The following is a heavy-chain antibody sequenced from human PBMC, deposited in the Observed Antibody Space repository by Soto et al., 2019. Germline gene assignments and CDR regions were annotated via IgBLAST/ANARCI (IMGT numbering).Heavy chain of an antibody. CDR1: GGSISSSNW. J-gene: IGHJ5*02. CDR2: IYHSGST. V-gene: IGHV4-4*02. D-gene: IGHD1-1*01. CDR3: ARHPWRWLQLADWFDP. Sequence: SETLSLTCAVSGGSISSSNWWSWVRQPPGKGLEWIGEIYHSGSTYYNPSLKSRVTISVDTSKNQFSLKLSSVTAADTAVYYCARHPWRWLQLADWFDPWGQGTLVTVSS.